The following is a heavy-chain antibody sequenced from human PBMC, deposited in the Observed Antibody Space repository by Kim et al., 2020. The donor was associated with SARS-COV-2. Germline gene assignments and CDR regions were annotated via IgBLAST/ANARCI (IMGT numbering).Heavy chain of an antibody. Sequence: DSVKGRFTISRDNSKNTLYLQMNSLRAEDTAVYYCAKDKSAVYYYYGMDVWGQGTTVTVSS. V-gene: IGHV3-23*01. CDR3: AKDKSAVYYYYGMDV. J-gene: IGHJ6*02.